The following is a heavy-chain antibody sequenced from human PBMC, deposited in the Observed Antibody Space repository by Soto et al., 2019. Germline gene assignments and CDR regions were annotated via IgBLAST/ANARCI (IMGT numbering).Heavy chain of an antibody. V-gene: IGHV3-7*03. CDR1: GFTFISYW. CDR3: ATGSGYLDY. D-gene: IGHD3-22*01. CDR2: IKQDGSEK. J-gene: IGHJ4*02. Sequence: GGSLRLSCAASGFTFISYWMSWVRQAPGKGLEWVANIKQDGSEKYYVDSVKGRFTISRDNAKNSLYLQMNSLRAEDTAVYYCATGSGYLDYWGQGTLVTVSS.